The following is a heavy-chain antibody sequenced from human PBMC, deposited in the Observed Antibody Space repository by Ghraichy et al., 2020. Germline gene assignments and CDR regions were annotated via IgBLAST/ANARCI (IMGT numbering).Heavy chain of an antibody. V-gene: IGHV4-34*01. J-gene: IGHJ2*01. CDR1: GGSFSVYF. D-gene: IGHD3-22*01. Sequence: SETLSLTCNVFGGSFSVYFWNWIRQPPGKGLEYIGEINHSGSTNYNPSLKSRVTISIDTSKNQFSLKLNSVTAADTAIYYCARVRDYYDSSGYNSGWYFELWGRGTVVTVAS. CDR2: INHSGST. CDR3: ARVRDYYDSSGYNSGWYFEL.